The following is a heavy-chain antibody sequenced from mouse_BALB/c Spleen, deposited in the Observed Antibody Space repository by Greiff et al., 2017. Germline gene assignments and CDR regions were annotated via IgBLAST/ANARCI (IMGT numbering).Heavy chain of an antibody. CDR3: ARWDYGDTRAMDY. J-gene: IGHJ4*01. D-gene: IGHD2-4*01. Sequence: EVQLQQSGPELVKPGASVKISCKASGYTFTDYNMHWVKQSHGKSLEWIGYIYPYNGGTGYNQKFKSKATLTVDNSSSTAYMELRSLTSEDSAVYYCARWDYGDTRAMDYWGQGTSVTVSS. CDR1: GYTFTDYN. CDR2: IYPYNGGT. V-gene: IGHV1S29*02.